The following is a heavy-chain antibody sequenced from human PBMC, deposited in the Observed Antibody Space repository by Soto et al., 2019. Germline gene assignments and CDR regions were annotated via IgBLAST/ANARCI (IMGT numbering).Heavy chain of an antibody. Sequence: ASVKVSCKASGYTFTSYAMHWVRQAPGQGLEWMGWINAGNGNTKYSQKFQGRVTMTTDTSTSTAYMELSSLRSDDTAVYYCARGVLRDAFDIWGQGTMVTVSS. J-gene: IGHJ3*02. CDR2: INAGNGNT. D-gene: IGHD3-3*01. CDR3: ARGVLRDAFDI. V-gene: IGHV1-3*01. CDR1: GYTFTSYA.